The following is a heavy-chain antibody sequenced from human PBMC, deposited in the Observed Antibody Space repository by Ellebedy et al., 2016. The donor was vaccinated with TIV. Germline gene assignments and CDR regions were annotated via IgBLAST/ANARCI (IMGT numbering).Heavy chain of an antibody. Sequence: SETLSLXXTVSGGSISSGGYYWSWIRQHPGKGLEWIGYIYYSGSTYYNPSLKSRVTISVDTSKNQFSLKLSSVTAADTAVYYCASQGRSLGAFDIWGQGTMVTVSS. J-gene: IGHJ3*02. CDR1: GGSISSGGYY. CDR2: IYYSGST. V-gene: IGHV4-31*03. CDR3: ASQGRSLGAFDI. D-gene: IGHD1-26*01.